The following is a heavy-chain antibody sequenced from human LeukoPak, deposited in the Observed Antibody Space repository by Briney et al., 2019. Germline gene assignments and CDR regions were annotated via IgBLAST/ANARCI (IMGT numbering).Heavy chain of an antibody. CDR3: ARRYCTPSSCYSDY. J-gene: IGHJ4*02. Sequence: GGSLRLSCAASGFIFSDYYMSWIRQAPGKGLEWVSFISDGGRPLHYADSVKGRFTISRDNAKNSLYLQMNSLRDGDTAVYFCARRYCTPSSCYSDYWGQGALVTVSS. V-gene: IGHV3-11*01. CDR2: ISDGGRPL. CDR1: GFIFSDYY. D-gene: IGHD2-8*01.